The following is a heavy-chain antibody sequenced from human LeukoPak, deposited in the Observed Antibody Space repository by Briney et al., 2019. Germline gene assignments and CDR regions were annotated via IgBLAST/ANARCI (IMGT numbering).Heavy chain of an antibody. V-gene: IGHV4-59*12. CDR2: IYYSGST. CDR3: ARDSGTTGEVKFDP. Sequence: SETLSLTCTVSGGSISSYYWSWIRQPPGKGLEWIGYIYYSGSTNYNPSLKSRVTISVDTSKNQFSLKLSSVTAADTAVYYCARDSGTTGEVKFDPWGQGALVTVSS. CDR1: GGSISSYY. J-gene: IGHJ5*02. D-gene: IGHD3-10*01.